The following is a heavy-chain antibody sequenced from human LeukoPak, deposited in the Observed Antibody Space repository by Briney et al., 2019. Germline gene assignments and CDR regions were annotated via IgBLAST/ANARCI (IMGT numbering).Heavy chain of an antibody. CDR3: TSTHYDISTGYYHPPNH. V-gene: IGHV3-15*01. CDR1: GFTFSDAW. D-gene: IGHD3-9*01. Sequence: PGGSLRLYCAASGFTFSDAWMSWVRQAPGKGLEWVGRIISKKDGGTTDYAAPVKGRFTVSRDDSKNTLSLQMSSLKIEDTALYYCTSTHYDISTGYYHPPNHWGHGTLVTVSS. J-gene: IGHJ5*02. CDR2: IISKKDGGTT.